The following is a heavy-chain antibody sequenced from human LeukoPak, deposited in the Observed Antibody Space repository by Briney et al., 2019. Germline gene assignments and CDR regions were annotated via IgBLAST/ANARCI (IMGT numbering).Heavy chain of an antibody. Sequence: GASVKVSCKASRYTFTSYAMNWARQAPGQGLEWMGGIIPIFGTANYAQKFQGRVTITADESTSTAYMELSSLRSEDTAVYYCARVGEAGSSSDYFDYWGQGTLVTVSS. V-gene: IGHV1-69*13. D-gene: IGHD6-6*01. J-gene: IGHJ4*02. CDR2: IIPIFGTA. CDR3: ARVGEAGSSSDYFDY. CDR1: RYTFTSYA.